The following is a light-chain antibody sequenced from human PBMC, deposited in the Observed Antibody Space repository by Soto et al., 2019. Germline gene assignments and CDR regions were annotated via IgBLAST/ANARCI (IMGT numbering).Light chain of an antibody. Sequence: IQVTQSPSSLSASVPRTVVITFRTSQNIRTYLSWYQQKPNKAPNLLIYETSDLQTGVPSRFSGSGSGTDFTLTITNLQPEDFAVYYCKQSFFAPPTFGQGTKVDIK. CDR2: ETS. CDR3: KQSFFAPPT. V-gene: IGKV1-39*01. J-gene: IGKJ1*01. CDR1: QNIRTY.